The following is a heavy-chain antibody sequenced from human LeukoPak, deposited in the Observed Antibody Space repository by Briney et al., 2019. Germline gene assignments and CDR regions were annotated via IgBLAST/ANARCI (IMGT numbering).Heavy chain of an antibody. V-gene: IGHV4-39*07. CDR1: GGSISSSDYY. D-gene: IGHD5-18*01. CDR3: ARARRGYSYGYWFDP. J-gene: IGHJ5*02. Sequence: SETLSLTCTVSGGSISSSDYYWGWIRQPPGKGLEWIGEINHSGSTNYNPSLKSRVTISVDTSKNQFSLKLSSVTAADTAVYYCARARRGYSYGYWFDPWGQGTLVTVSS. CDR2: INHSGST.